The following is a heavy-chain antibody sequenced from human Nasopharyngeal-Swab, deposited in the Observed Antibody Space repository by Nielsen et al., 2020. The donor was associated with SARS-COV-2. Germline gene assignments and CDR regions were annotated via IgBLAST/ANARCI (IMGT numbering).Heavy chain of an antibody. CDR3: VTATGHAFDI. V-gene: IGHV3-11*01. J-gene: IGHJ3*02. CDR2: ISDSGSHS. Sequence: GESLKISCAASGFRFSDYYMSWIRQAPGKGLEWVSFISDSGSHSYYADSVKGRFTISRDNTKNSLSLQMNSLRPDDTAVYYCVTATGHAFDIWGQGTVVTVSS. CDR1: GFRFSDYY.